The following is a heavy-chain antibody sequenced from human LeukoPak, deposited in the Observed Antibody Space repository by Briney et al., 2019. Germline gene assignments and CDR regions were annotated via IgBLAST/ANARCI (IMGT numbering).Heavy chain of an antibody. V-gene: IGHV3-9*01. CDR3: AKDTSVAGTAPG. J-gene: IGHJ4*02. CDR2: ISWNSGSI. D-gene: IGHD6-19*01. CDR1: GFTFDDYA. Sequence: SLRLYSAASGFTFDDYAMHWVRQAPGKGLGWVSGISWNSGSIGYADSVKGRFTISRDNAKNSLYLQMNSLRAEDTALYYCAKDTSVAGTAPGWGQGTLVTVSS.